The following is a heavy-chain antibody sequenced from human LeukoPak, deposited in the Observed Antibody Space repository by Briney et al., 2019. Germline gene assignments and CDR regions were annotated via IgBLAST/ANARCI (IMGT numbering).Heavy chain of an antibody. D-gene: IGHD2-8*01. V-gene: IGHV3-33*06. CDR3: AKDIVLMVYAIFYYYYMDV. Sequence: GRSLRLSCAASGFTFSSYGMHWVRQAPGKGLEWVAVIWCDGSNKYYADSVKGRFTISRDNSKNTLYLQMNSLRAEDTAVYYCAKDIVLMVYAIFYYYYMDVWGKGTTVTVSS. J-gene: IGHJ6*03. CDR1: GFTFSSYG. CDR2: IWCDGSNK.